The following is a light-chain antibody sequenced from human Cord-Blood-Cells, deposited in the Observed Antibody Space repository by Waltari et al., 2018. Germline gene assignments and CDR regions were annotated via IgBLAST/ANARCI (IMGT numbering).Light chain of an antibody. CDR3: QQYDSTPYT. CDR2: WAS. J-gene: IGKJ2*01. Sequence: DIVLNQSPDSLAVSMRAMSTTNCKSRQSVLYNSNNKNYLAWYQQKPGQPPRLLIYWASTRETGVPDRFSGSGSGTDFTLTISRLQAEDVAVYYCQQYDSTPYTFGQGTKLEIK. V-gene: IGKV4-1*01. CDR1: QSVLYNSNNKNY.